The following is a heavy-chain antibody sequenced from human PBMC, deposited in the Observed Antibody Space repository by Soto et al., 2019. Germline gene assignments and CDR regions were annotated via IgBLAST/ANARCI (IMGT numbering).Heavy chain of an antibody. Sequence: QVQLVQSGAEVKKPGASVKVSCKASGYTFTSYAMHWVRQAPGQRLEWMGWINAGNGNTKYSQKFQGRVTITRDTSAGTAYMELSSLRSEDTAVYYCARPEGYCSSTSCYDYYYYGMDVWGQGTTVTVSS. CDR3: ARPEGYCSSTSCYDYYYYGMDV. CDR1: GYTFTSYA. J-gene: IGHJ6*02. V-gene: IGHV1-3*01. D-gene: IGHD2-2*01. CDR2: INAGNGNT.